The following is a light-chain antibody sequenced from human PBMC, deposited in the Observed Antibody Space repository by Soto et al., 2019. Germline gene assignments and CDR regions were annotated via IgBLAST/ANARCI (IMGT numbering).Light chain of an antibody. CDR1: SSNIGSNY. V-gene: IGLV1-47*01. CDR3: AAWDDSLSGNYV. Sequence: QSALTQPPSASGTPGQRVTISCSGSSSNIGSNYVYWYQQLPGTAPKLLIYRNNQRPSGVPDRFSGSKSGTSASLAISGLRSEDEADYYCAAWDDSLSGNYVFGTGTKVPS. J-gene: IGLJ1*01. CDR2: RNN.